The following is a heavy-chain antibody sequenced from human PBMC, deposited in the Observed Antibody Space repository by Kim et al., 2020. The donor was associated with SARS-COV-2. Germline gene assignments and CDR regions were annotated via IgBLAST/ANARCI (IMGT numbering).Heavy chain of an antibody. CDR3: ARDEYSSSWGYIPGDY. CDR2: ISYDGSNE. V-gene: IGHV3-30*04. CDR1: GFTFSSYA. Sequence: GGSLRLSCAASGFTFSSYAMHWVRQAPGKGLEWVAVISYDGSNEYYADSVKGRFTISRDNSKNTLFLQMSSLRAEDTAVYYCARDEYSSSWGYIPGDYWGQGTQVTVSS. D-gene: IGHD2-2*01. J-gene: IGHJ4*02.